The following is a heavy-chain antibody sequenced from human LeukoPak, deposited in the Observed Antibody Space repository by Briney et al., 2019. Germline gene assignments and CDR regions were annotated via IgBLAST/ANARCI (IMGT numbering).Heavy chain of an antibody. D-gene: IGHD3-3*01. CDR2: INPSGGST. V-gene: IGHV1-46*01. J-gene: IGHJ5*02. CDR1: GYTFTGYY. CDR3: ARASPRFLEWKNWFDP. Sequence: ASVKVSCKASGYTFTGYYMHWVRQAPGQGLEWMGIINPSGGSTSYAQKFQGRVTMTRDTSTSTVYMELSSLRSEDTAVYYCARASPRFLEWKNWFDPWGQGTLVTVSS.